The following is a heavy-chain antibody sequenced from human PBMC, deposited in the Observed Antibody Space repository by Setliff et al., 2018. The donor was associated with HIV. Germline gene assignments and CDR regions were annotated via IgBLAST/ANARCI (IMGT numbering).Heavy chain of an antibody. CDR1: GYSFINYG. Sequence: ASVKVSCKASGYSFINYGISWVRQAPGQGLEWMGWISAYNGNTDCAPRLLGRVTMTTDTSTSTAYMELRSLSSDDTAVYYCARARLQGIVTAVGPRDNCLDPWGQGTRVTVSS. CDR2: ISAYNGNT. D-gene: IGHD1-26*01. V-gene: IGHV1-18*01. CDR3: ARARLQGIVTAVGPRDNCLDP. J-gene: IGHJ5*02.